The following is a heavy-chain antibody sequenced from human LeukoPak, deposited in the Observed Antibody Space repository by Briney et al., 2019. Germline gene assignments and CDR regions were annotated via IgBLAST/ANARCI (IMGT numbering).Heavy chain of an antibody. J-gene: IGHJ4*02. D-gene: IGHD1-7*01. CDR3: ASYHPNWNYAFDY. V-gene: IGHV4-59*01. Sequence: SETLSLTRTVSCGSLSRYYWRWIPQPPRKGLGWIGYIYYSGSTNYNPSLKSRVTISVDTSKNQFSLKLSSVTAADTAVYYCASYHPNWNYAFDYWGQGTLVTVSS. CDR1: CGSLSRYY. CDR2: IYYSGST.